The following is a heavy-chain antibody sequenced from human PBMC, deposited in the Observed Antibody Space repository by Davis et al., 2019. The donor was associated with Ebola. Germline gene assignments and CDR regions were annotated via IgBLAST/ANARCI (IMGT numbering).Heavy chain of an antibody. V-gene: IGHV3-48*04. D-gene: IGHD3-10*01. CDR2: ISSSGSTI. CDR1: GFTFSSYW. J-gene: IGHJ5*02. Sequence: GGSLSLSCAASGFTFSSYWMSWVRQAPGKGLEWVSYISSSGSTIYYADSVKGRFTISRDNAKNSLYLQMNSLRAEDTAVYYCAGTRGKGLWFTWGQGTLVTVSS. CDR3: AGTRGKGLWFT.